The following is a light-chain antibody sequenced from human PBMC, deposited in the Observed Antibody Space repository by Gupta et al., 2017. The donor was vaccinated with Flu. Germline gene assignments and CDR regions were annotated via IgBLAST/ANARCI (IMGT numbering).Light chain of an antibody. Sequence: DIQMTQTPSSLSGSVGDRVTISCRASQRIANFSNWYQQQPRKAPKLLIFDASRLPSGVPSRFSGGGFGSDFTLTISSLQPEDSGTYYCQQSYSAPWTFGLGTKVTIK. J-gene: IGKJ1*01. CDR2: DAS. CDR3: QQSYSAPWT. V-gene: IGKV1-39*01. CDR1: QRIANF.